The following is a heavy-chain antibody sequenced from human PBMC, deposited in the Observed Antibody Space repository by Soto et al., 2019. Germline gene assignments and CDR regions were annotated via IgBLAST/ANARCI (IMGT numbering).Heavy chain of an antibody. D-gene: IGHD5-18*01. CDR3: ARDINEGYHKHTPYYFDY. CDR1: GYTFTSYG. CDR2: ISAYNGNT. J-gene: IGHJ4*02. Sequence: GASVKVSCQASGYTFTSYGISWVRQARGQGLEWMGWISAYNGNTNYAQKLQGRVTMTTDTSTSTAYMELRSLRSDDTAVYYCARDINEGYHKHTPYYFDYWGQGTLVTVSS. V-gene: IGHV1-18*04.